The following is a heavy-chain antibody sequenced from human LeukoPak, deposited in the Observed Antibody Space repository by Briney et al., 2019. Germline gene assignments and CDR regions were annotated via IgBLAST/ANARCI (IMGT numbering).Heavy chain of an antibody. CDR3: ATARSLPVELKGAFDI. Sequence: ASVKVSCKASGYTFTGYYMHWVRQAPGQGLEWMGWINPNSGGTNYAQKFQGRVTMTRDTSISTAYMELSRLRSDDTAVYCCATARSLPVELKGAFDIWGQGTMVTVSS. V-gene: IGHV1-2*02. CDR2: INPNSGGT. D-gene: IGHD1-26*01. CDR1: GYTFTGYY. J-gene: IGHJ3*02.